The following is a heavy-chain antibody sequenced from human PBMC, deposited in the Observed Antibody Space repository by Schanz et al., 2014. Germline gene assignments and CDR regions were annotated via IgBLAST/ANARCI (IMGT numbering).Heavy chain of an antibody. V-gene: IGHV3-7*01. J-gene: IGHJ3*02. Sequence: EVQLVESGGELIQPGGSLRLSCEASGFTFSTYWMSWVRQAPGKGLEWVANIKHDGGEKYYVDSLKGRFTISRDNAKNSLYLQMNSLRAEDTAVYYCARDGAGRAPDAFDIWGQGTMVTVSS. CDR2: IKHDGGEK. D-gene: IGHD1-26*01. CDR3: ARDGAGRAPDAFDI. CDR1: GFTFSTYW.